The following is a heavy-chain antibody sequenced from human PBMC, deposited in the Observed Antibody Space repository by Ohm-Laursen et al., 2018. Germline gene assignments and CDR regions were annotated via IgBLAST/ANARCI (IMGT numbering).Heavy chain of an antibody. Sequence: SLRLSCAASGFTFSDYYMSWIRQAPGKGLEWVSYISSSGSTIYYADSVKGRFTISRDNSKNTLYLQMNSLRAEDTAEYYCAKTDEGSYYYGMDVWGQGTTATVSS. D-gene: IGHD3-10*01. V-gene: IGHV3-11*01. J-gene: IGHJ6*02. CDR3: AKTDEGSYYYGMDV. CDR2: ISSSGSTI. CDR1: GFTFSDYY.